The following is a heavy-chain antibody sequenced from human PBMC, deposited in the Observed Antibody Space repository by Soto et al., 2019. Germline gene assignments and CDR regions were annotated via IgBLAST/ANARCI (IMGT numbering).Heavy chain of an antibody. J-gene: IGHJ4*02. CDR1: GFTFSSYA. CDR3: AKGIVVVTAAYYFDY. Sequence: EVQLLESGGGLVQPGGSLRLSCAASGFTFSSYAMSWVRQAPGKGLEWVSAISGSGGSTYYADSVKGRFTISRDNSKNTLYLQMNRLRAEDTAVYYCAKGIVVVTAAYYFDYWGQGTLVTVSS. V-gene: IGHV3-23*01. CDR2: ISGSGGST. D-gene: IGHD2-21*02.